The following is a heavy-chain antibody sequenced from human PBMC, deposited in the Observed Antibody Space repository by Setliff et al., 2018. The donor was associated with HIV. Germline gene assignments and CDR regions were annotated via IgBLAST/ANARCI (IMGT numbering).Heavy chain of an antibody. D-gene: IGHD5-12*01. CDR3: ARLGAEDFSDYDWVDY. CDR2: VYYSGIT. CDR1: GGSIIDSRYF. V-gene: IGHV4-39*01. Sequence: SETLSLTCTVSGGSIIDSRYFWGWIRQPPGKGLEWIGSVYYSGITYYSSSLKSRVTVSVDTSRIQFSLKLTSVTAADTAVYYCARLGAEDFSDYDWVDYWGQGTLVTVSS. J-gene: IGHJ4*02.